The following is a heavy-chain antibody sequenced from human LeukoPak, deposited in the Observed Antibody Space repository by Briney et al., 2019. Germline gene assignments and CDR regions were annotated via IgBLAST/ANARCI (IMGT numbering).Heavy chain of an antibody. J-gene: IGHJ4*02. Sequence: GGSLRLSCAASGFTFSSYAMSWVRQGPGKGLEWVSAISGSGGHTYYADAGKGRFTISRDNSTNTLYLHMNSVRAEDTAVYYCAKENTIFGVVIIPFDYWGQGTLVTVSS. CDR1: GFTFSSYA. CDR2: ISGSGGHT. V-gene: IGHV3-23*01. CDR3: AKENTIFGVVIIPFDY. D-gene: IGHD3-3*01.